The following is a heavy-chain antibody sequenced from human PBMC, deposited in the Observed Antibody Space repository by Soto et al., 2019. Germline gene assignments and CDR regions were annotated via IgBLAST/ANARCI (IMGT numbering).Heavy chain of an antibody. CDR3: ARVLGIGYFDY. D-gene: IGHD6-13*01. J-gene: IGHJ4*02. V-gene: IGHV6-1*01. CDR1: GDSVSSNSVS. Sequence: KQSQTLSLTCAISGDSVSSNSVSWNSIRQSPSRGLEWLGRTYFRFKWYYDYTVSVKSRITINPDTSKNQFSLQLNSVIPEDTAGYYCARVLGIGYFDYWGQGTLVTVSS. CDR2: TYFRFKWYY.